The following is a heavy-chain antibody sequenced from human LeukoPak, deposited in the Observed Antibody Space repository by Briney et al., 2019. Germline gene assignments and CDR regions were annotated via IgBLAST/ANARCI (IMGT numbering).Heavy chain of an antibody. CDR3: ARDGRYCSSTSCYDGMDV. J-gene: IGHJ6*02. CDR1: GGSISSGGYS. V-gene: IGHV4-30-2*01. Sequence: SQTLSLTCAVSGGSISSGGYSWSWIRQPPGKCLEWIGYIYQSGTTYYNPSLKTRATISGDRSKNQVSLKLSSVTAADTAVYYCARDGRYCSSTSCYDGMDVWGQGTTVTVSS. D-gene: IGHD2-2*01. CDR2: IYQSGTT.